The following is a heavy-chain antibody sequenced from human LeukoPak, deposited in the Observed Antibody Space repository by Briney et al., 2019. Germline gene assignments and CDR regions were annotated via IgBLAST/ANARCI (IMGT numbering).Heavy chain of an antibody. CDR3: ARSPSSGYYWEYYFDY. CDR2: ISGSGGST. V-gene: IGHV3-23*01. D-gene: IGHD3-22*01. J-gene: IGHJ4*02. Sequence: QPGGSLRLSCAASGFTFSSYAMSWVRQAPGKGLEWVSAISGSGGSTYYADSVKGRFTISRDNSKNTLYLQMNSLRAEDTAVYYCARSPSSGYYWEYYFDYWGQGTLVTVSS. CDR1: GFTFSSYA.